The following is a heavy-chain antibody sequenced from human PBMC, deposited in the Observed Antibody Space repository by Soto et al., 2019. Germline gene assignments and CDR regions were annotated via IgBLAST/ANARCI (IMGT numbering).Heavy chain of an antibody. Sequence: SETLSLTCTVSGGPITSGGYYWSWVRQHSGKGLEWIGYIFYTGTTHYNPSLKSRITISIDTSENQFSLRLSSLTAADTAIYNCVRVYTVNYVGYFDLWGLGTLVTVSS. CDR3: VRVYTVNYVGYFDL. V-gene: IGHV4-31*03. J-gene: IGHJ4*02. D-gene: IGHD3-10*02. CDR2: IFYTGTT. CDR1: GGPITSGGYY.